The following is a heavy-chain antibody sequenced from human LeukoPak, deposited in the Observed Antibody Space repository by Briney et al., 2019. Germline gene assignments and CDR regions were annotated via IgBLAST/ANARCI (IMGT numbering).Heavy chain of an antibody. CDR3: AKGYCTNGVCPEDV. CDR1: GFTFSSYG. Sequence: GGALRLSCPAPGFTFSSYGMQSVRQGPGKGLEWAAFIRYDGSNKYYADSVKGRFTISRDNSKNTLYLQMNSLRAEDTAVYYCAKGYCTNGVCPEDVWGKGTTVTVSS. J-gene: IGHJ6*04. V-gene: IGHV3-30*02. CDR2: IRYDGSNK. D-gene: IGHD2-8*01.